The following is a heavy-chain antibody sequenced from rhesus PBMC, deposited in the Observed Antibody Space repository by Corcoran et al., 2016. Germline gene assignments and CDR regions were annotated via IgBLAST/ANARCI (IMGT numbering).Heavy chain of an antibody. CDR2: IDNPGKTI. Sequence: EVQRVESGGGLGQPGGSLRLSCTASGVSFSTYDMTLFRPAPGKGRDWVSFIDNPGKTIYYADSGKGLFTLSRDNAENSLSLQMSGLRAEDTAVYYCACRGPTITDFDFWGQGVLVTVSS. CDR3: ACRGPTITDFDF. CDR1: GVSFSTYD. V-gene: IGHV3S16*01. J-gene: IGHJ4*01. D-gene: IGHD2-39*01.